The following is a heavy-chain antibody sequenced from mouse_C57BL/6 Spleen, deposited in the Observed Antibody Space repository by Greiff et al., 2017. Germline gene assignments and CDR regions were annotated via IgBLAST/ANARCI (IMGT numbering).Heavy chain of an antibody. Sequence: VQLQQSGAELVKPGASVKISCKASGYAFSSYWMNWVKQRPGKGLEWIGQIYPGDGDTNYNGKFKGKATLTADKSSSTAYMQLSSLTSEDSAVYFCARDYGSSYVAWFAYWGQGTLVTVSA. CDR1: GYAFSSYW. CDR3: ARDYGSSYVAWFAY. J-gene: IGHJ3*01. CDR2: IYPGDGDT. D-gene: IGHD1-1*01. V-gene: IGHV1-80*01.